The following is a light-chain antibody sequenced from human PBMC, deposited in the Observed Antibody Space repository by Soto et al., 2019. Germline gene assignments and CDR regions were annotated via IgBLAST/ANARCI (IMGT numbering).Light chain of an antibody. V-gene: IGLV2-23*02. J-gene: IGLJ1*01. CDR2: EVS. CDR1: SSDVGSYNL. CDR3: CSYAGSSTARLYV. Sequence: QSALTQPASVSGSPGQSITISCTGTSSDVGSYNLVSWYQQHPGKAPKLMIYEVSKRPSGVSSRFSGSKSGNTASLTISGLQAEDEADYYCCSYAGSSTARLYVFGTGTKVTVL.